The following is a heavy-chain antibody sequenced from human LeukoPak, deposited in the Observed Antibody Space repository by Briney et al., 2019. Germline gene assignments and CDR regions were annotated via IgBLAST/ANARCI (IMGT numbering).Heavy chain of an antibody. J-gene: IGHJ4*02. Sequence: ASVKVSCKASGYTFTSYGISWLRQAPGQGLEWMGCINPNTGVTNYVQRLQGRVTLTTDTSINTAYMDLTSLTSDDTAVYYCARDRTTVTIFDFWGQGTLLTVSS. D-gene: IGHD4-17*01. CDR2: INPNTGVT. CDR1: GYTFTSYG. CDR3: ARDRTTVTIFDF. V-gene: IGHV1-18*01.